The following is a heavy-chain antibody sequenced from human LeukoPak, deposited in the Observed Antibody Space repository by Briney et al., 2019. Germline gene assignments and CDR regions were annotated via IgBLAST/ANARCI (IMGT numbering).Heavy chain of an antibody. CDR2: INPNSGGT. D-gene: IGHD6-19*01. Sequence: ASVKVSCKASGYTFTGYYMHWVRQAPGQGLEWMGWINPNSGGTNYAQKFQGRVTMTRDTSISTAYMELSRLRSDDTAVYYCARGVGIAVAGIRREGDYYFDYWGQGTLVTVSS. J-gene: IGHJ4*02. CDR1: GYTFTGYY. V-gene: IGHV1-2*02. CDR3: ARGVGIAVAGIRREGDYYFDY.